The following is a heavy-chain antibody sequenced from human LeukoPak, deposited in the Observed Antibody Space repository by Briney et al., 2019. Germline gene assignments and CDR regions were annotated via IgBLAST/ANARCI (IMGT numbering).Heavy chain of an antibody. D-gene: IGHD3-22*01. CDR2: IKSDGSST. CDR3: AKASAMIVVVSKHFDY. CDR1: GIIFSNYE. V-gene: IGHV3-74*01. Sequence: GGSLRLSCAASGIIFSNYEFNWVRQAPGKGLVWVSRIKSDGSSTSYADSVKGRFTISRDNSKNTLYLQMNSLRAEDTAVYYCAKASAMIVVVSKHFDYWGQGTLVTVSS. J-gene: IGHJ4*02.